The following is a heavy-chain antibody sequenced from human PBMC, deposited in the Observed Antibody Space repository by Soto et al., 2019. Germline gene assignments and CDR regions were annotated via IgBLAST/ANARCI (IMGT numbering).Heavy chain of an antibody. J-gene: IGHJ6*02. Sequence: FGDYAMSWVRQAPGKGLEWVGFIRSKAYGGTTEYAASVKGRFTISRDDSKSIAYLQMNSLKTEDTAVYYCTRDQPGPYYDFWSGSLAGYYGMDVWGQGTTVTVSS. CDR3: TRDQPGPYYDFWSGSLAGYYGMDV. V-gene: IGHV3-49*04. D-gene: IGHD3-3*01. CDR1: FGDYA. CDR2: IRSKAYGGTT.